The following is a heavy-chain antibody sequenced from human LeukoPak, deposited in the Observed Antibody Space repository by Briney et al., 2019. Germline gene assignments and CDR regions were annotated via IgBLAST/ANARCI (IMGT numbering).Heavy chain of an antibody. J-gene: IGHJ6*02. D-gene: IGHD6-13*01. Sequence: KSSETLSLTCAVYGGSFSGYYWSWIRQPPGKGLEWIGEINHSGSTNYNPSLKSRVTISVDTSKNQFSLKLSSVTAADTAVYYCARGAAAGRNKKYYYYGMDVWGQGTTVTVSS. V-gene: IGHV4-34*01. CDR1: GGSFSGYY. CDR3: ARGAAAGRNKKYYYYGMDV. CDR2: INHSGST.